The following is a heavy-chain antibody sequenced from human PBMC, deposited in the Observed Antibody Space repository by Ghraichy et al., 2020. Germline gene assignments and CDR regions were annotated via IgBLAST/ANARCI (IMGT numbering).Heavy chain of an antibody. D-gene: IGHD2-2*01. V-gene: IGHV3-72*01. CDR1: GFMFSDHY. J-gene: IGHJ4*02. Sequence: GGSLRLSCAASGFMFSDHYMDWVRQAPGKGLEWIGRSRNKAERYSTEYAASVKGRFTISRDDSKNSVYLQMNSLKAEDTAVYYCGRDSSSTYYHDYWGRGTLVTVSS. CDR2: SRNKAERYST. CDR3: GRDSSSTYYHDY.